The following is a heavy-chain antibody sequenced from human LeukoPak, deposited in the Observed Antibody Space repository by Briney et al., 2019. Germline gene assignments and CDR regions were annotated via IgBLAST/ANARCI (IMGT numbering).Heavy chain of an antibody. CDR2: INPSGGST. D-gene: IGHD3-16*02. J-gene: IGHJ4*02. Sequence: ASVKVSCKASGYTFTSYYMHWVRQAPGQGLEWMGIINPSGGSTSYAQKFQGRVTMTRDMSTSTVYMELSSLRSEDTAVYYCARDDYDYVWGSYRRDYWGQGTLVTVSS. CDR1: GYTFTSYY. CDR3: ARDDYDYVWGSYRRDY. V-gene: IGHV1-46*01.